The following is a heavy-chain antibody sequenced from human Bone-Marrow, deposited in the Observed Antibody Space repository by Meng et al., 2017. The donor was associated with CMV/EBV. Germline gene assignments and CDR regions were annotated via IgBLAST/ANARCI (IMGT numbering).Heavy chain of an antibody. CDR2: VNYNGIT. D-gene: IGHD3-3*01. V-gene: IGHV4-59*01. Sequence: GSLRLSCTVSGGSINSYYWSWIRQPPGKGLEWIGYVNYNGITNYNPSLKSRVTISVDTSKKQFSLKLTSVTAADTAVYYCARETRWNYVDYWGQGTLVTVSS. CDR3: ARETRWNYVDY. J-gene: IGHJ4*02. CDR1: GGSINSYY.